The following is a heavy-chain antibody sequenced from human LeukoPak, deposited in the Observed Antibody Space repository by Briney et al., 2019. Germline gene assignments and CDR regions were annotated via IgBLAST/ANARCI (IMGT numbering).Heavy chain of an antibody. V-gene: IGHV1-2*02. CDR2: INPNSGGT. CDR3: ARGDSSPYYYFDY. CDR1: GYTFTGYD. Sequence: ASVKVSCKASGYTFTGYDMHWVRQAPGQGLEWMGWINPNSGGTNYAQKFQGRVTMTRDTSISTAYMELSRLRSDDTAVFYCARGDSSPYYYFDYWGQGTLVTVSS. J-gene: IGHJ4*02. D-gene: IGHD3-22*01.